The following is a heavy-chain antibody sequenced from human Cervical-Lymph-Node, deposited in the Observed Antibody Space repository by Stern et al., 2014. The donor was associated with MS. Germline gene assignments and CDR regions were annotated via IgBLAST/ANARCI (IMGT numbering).Heavy chain of an antibody. D-gene: IGHD1-14*01. V-gene: IGHV1-69*01. CDR3: AREATAHSGTFDF. Sequence: QVQLVQSGAEMKKPGSSVKVSCKASGGSFSSYAVNWVRQAPGQRPEWMGVIIPMYGTANYAQEFQGRLTLIADESTSTAYMELISLTSEDTAMYYCAREATAHSGTFDFWGQGTLVTVSS. J-gene: IGHJ4*02. CDR2: IIPMYGTA. CDR1: GGSFSSYA.